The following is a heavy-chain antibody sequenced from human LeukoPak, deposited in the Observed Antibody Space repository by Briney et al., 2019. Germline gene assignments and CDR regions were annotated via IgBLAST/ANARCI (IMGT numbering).Heavy chain of an antibody. D-gene: IGHD3-10*01. CDR1: GYTFTGYY. CDR3: ARDGSGGIIGGDWFDP. CDR2: INPNSGGT. Sequence: GASVKVSCKASGYTFTGYYMHWVRQAPGQGLEWMGWINPNSGGTNYAQKFQGRVTMTRDTSISTAYMELSRLRSDDTAVYYCARDGSGGIIGGDWFDPWGQGTLVTVSS. V-gene: IGHV1-2*02. J-gene: IGHJ5*02.